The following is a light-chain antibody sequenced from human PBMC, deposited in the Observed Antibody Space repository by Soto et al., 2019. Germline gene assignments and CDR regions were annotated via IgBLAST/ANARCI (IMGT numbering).Light chain of an antibody. CDR3: QQRSNWPPKT. CDR1: QSVSSSC. J-gene: IGKJ1*01. V-gene: IGKV3D-20*02. Sequence: DIVLTQSPGTLSLSPEQICTLTCRTRQSVSSSCLAWDQQKPGQANTLILPGEFDRATGSRARFSGSGSGTDFALTISSLGPEDFAVDYCQQRSNWPPKTFGQGTKVDIK. CDR2: GEF.